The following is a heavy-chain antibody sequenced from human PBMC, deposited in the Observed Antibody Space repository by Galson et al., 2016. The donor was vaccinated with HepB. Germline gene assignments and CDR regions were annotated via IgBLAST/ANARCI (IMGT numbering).Heavy chain of an antibody. V-gene: IGHV3-23*01. CDR3: AKDKRGHSSAWYWYFDY. CDR2: MSDSDDI. D-gene: IGHD6-13*01. CDR1: GFTFSSYA. Sequence: SLRLSCAASGFTFSSYAMAWVRQAPGKGLEWVSGMSDSDDIYYSPTVKGRFTISRDNSKNTVFLQLTSLSAEDTAVYYCAKDKRGHSSAWYWYFDYWGPGTLVSVSS. J-gene: IGHJ4*02.